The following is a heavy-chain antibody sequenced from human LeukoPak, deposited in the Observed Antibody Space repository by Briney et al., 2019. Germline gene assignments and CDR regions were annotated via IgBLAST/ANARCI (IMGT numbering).Heavy chain of an antibody. CDR3: VAAGNYHYYMDV. J-gene: IGHJ6*03. CDR1: GFTFSSYA. D-gene: IGHD6-25*01. Sequence: PGGSLRLSCAASGFTFSSYAMSWVRQAPGKGLEWVSAISGSGGSTYYADSVKGRFTISRDNSKNTLYLQMNSLRAEDTAVYYCVAAGNYHYYMDVWGKGTTVTVSS. CDR2: ISGSGGST. V-gene: IGHV3-23*01.